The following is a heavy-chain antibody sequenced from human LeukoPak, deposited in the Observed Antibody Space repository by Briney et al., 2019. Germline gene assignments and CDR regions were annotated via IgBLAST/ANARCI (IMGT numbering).Heavy chain of an antibody. CDR3: ARVLGSGYFYGMDV. J-gene: IGHJ6*04. CDR2: VKQDGREK. D-gene: IGHD3-10*01. V-gene: IGHV3-7*03. CDR1: GFTFSTYW. Sequence: AGGSLRLSCAASGFTFSTYWMSCVRQAPGKGLEWVANVKQDGREKYYVDSVKGRFTISRDNAKNSLYLQMNSLRAEDTAVYYCARVLGSGYFYGMDVWGKGTTVTVSS.